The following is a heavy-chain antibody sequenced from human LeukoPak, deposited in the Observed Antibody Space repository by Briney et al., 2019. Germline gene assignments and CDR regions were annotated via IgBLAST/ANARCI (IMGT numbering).Heavy chain of an antibody. Sequence: ASVKVSCKASGYTFTSYGISWVRQAPGQGLEWMGWISAYNGNTNYAQKLQGRVTMTTDTSTSTAYTELRSLRSDDTAVYYCAREDYGDYVWFDPWGQGTLVTVSS. J-gene: IGHJ5*02. V-gene: IGHV1-18*01. D-gene: IGHD4-17*01. CDR3: AREDYGDYVWFDP. CDR1: GYTFTSYG. CDR2: ISAYNGNT.